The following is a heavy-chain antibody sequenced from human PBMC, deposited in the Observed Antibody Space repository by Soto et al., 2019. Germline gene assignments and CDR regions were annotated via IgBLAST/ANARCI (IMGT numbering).Heavy chain of an antibody. D-gene: IGHD5-18*01. CDR2: INHSGST. V-gene: IGHV4-34*01. Sequence: SETLSLTCAVYGGAFRGYYCICIGHPALKWLEWIGEINHSGSTNYNPSLKSRVTISVDTSKNQFSLKLSTVTAADTAVYYCARGVQLWSQSAYYFDYWGQGTLVTVSS. CDR3: ARGVQLWSQSAYYFDY. J-gene: IGHJ4*02. CDR1: GGAFRGYY.